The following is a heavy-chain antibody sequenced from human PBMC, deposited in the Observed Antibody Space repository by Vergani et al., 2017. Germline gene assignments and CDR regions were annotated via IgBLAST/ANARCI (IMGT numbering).Heavy chain of an antibody. CDR3: ARDCTSGGCPDNYGMDV. J-gene: IGHJ6*02. CDR1: GFTFSDFS. D-gene: IGHD2-8*01. Sequence: VQLVESGGGLVKPGGSLRLSCAASGFTFSDFSMSWVRQAPGKGLEWVAFIGSSGPYINYADSVKGRFIISRDNTNNSLFLQLRSLRAEDAAVYYCARDCTSGGCPDNYGMDVWCQGATVTVSS. CDR2: IGSSGPYI. V-gene: IGHV3-21*06.